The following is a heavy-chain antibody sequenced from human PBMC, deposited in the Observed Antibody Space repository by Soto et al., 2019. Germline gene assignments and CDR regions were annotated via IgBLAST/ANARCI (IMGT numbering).Heavy chain of an antibody. J-gene: IGHJ4*01. V-gene: IGHV6-1*01. CDR2: TYYRSKWYY. Sequence: SQTLSLTCALTGHSVSSNGAGWSWVRQYPSRGLEWLGRTYYRSKWYYEYALSVRGRITINPDTSKNQYSLQLNSVTPEDTAVYFCTRGEQYSGRIFDYWGQGTLVTVSS. D-gene: IGHD1-26*01. CDR3: TRGEQYSGRIFDY. CDR1: GHSVSSNGAG.